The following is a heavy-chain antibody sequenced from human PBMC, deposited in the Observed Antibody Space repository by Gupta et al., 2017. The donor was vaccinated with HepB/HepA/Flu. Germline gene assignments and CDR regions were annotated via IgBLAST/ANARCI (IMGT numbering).Heavy chain of an antibody. J-gene: IGHJ4*02. CDR3: ASIPVLFIGGSGSPYYFAY. Sequence: QVQLQQWGAGLLKPSETLSLTCAVYGGSFSGYYWSWIRQPPGKGLEWIGEINHSGSTNYNPSIKSRGTISVDTSKNQFSLKLSSVTAAETAVYSGASIPVLFIGGSGSPYYFAYGGQGTMVTVYS. D-gene: IGHD2-15*01. CDR1: GGSFSGYY. V-gene: IGHV4-34*01. CDR2: INHSGST.